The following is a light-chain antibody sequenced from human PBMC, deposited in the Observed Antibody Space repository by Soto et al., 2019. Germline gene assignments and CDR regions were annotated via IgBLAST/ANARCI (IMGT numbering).Light chain of an antibody. CDR3: QVWDSSSDQVDI. CDR1: NIGSKS. J-gene: IGLJ1*01. CDR2: DDS. Sequence: SYELTQSPSVSVAPGQTARITCGGNNIGSKSVHWYQQKPGQAPVVVVYDDSGRPSGIPERFSGSNFGNTAVLTISRVEAGDEADYYCQVWDSSSDQVDIFGTATKLTVL. V-gene: IGLV3-21*02.